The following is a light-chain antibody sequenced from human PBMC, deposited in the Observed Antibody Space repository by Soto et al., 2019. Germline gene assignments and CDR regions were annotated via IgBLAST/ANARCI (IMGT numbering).Light chain of an antibody. CDR3: QNWGIGIVV. J-gene: IGLJ2*01. CDR1: SGHSSYA. CDR2: LNSDGSH. Sequence: QSVLTQSPSASASLGSSVKLTCTLSSGHSSYAIAWYQQQPEKYPRFLMKLNSDGSHSKGDGIPDRFSGSSSGAERYLTLSSLQSEDEADYYCQNWGIGIVVFGGGTKLTVL. V-gene: IGLV4-69*01.